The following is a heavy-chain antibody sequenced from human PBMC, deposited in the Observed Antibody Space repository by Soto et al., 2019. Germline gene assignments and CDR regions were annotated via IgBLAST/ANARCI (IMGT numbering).Heavy chain of an antibody. Sequence: GGSLRLSCAASGFTYNIYGMHWVRQAPDKGLEWVALISYDGSNQYYADSVKGRFTISRDNSKNTLFLQMNSLRADDPAVYYCAKDQASGQGSFDSWGQETLVTVSS. CDR3: AKDQASGQGSFDS. V-gene: IGHV3-30*18. CDR2: ISYDGSNQ. J-gene: IGHJ4*02. CDR1: GFTYNIYG.